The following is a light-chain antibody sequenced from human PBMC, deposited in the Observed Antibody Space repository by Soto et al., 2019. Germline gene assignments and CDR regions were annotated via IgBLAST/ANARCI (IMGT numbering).Light chain of an antibody. J-gene: IGLJ2*01. CDR2: GDY. CDR3: QSYDRSLSGVV. CDR1: SSNFGAGFH. V-gene: IGLV1-40*01. Sequence: QAVVTQPPSVSGAPQQRVTISCTGSSSNFGAGFHVHCCQQLPGTAPRLLIFGDYNRPSGVPDRFSGSKSGTSASLAITGLQPEDEAYYYCQSYDRSLSGVVFGGGTKLTVL.